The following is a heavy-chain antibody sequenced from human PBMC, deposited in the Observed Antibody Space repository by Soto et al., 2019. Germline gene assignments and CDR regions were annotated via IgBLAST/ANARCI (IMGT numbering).Heavy chain of an antibody. CDR1: GFTFSSCA. CDR2: ISDSGGST. J-gene: IGHJ4*02. Sequence: SLILSCAASGFTFSSCAMSWVRQAPGMGLQWVSAISDSGGSTYYADSVRGRFTISRDNSKNTLYLQLNSLGAEDTAVYYCAKDRPAAGSQWLVPIWGRGTLVTVS. CDR3: AKDRPAAGSQWLVPI. D-gene: IGHD6-19*01. V-gene: IGHV3-23*01.